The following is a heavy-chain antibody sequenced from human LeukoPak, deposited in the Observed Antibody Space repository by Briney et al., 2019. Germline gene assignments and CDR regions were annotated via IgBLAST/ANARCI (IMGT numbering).Heavy chain of an antibody. D-gene: IGHD3-10*01. Sequence: GGSLRLSCAASGFTFSSYGLSWVRQAPGKGVEWVSAISASGGSTYYADSVKGRFTISRDNSKNPLYLQMNSLRAEDTAVYYCAKNMVRGVIMSSSFDYWGQGTLVTVSS. CDR2: ISASGGST. CDR3: AKNMVRGVIMSSSFDY. CDR1: GFTFSSYG. J-gene: IGHJ4*02. V-gene: IGHV3-23*01.